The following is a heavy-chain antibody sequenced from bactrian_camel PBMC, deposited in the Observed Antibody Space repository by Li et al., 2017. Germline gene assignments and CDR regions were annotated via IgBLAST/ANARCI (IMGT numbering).Heavy chain of an antibody. Sequence: HVQLVESGGASVQAGGSLRLSCSASGISYSHNCLGWYRQVPGKKREGVAAVDSVGTPAYGDSVKGRFTISLDTSKNTLDLQMNNLKPEDTAMYYCAADPWDCHSVSNINFWGRGTQVTVS. V-gene: IGHV3S53*01. J-gene: IGHJ4*01. CDR2: VDSVGTP. CDR1: GISYSHNC. D-gene: IGHD3*01. CDR3: AADPWDCHSVSNINF.